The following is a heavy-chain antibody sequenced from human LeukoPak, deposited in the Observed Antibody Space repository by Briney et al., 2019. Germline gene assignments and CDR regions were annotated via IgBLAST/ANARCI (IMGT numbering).Heavy chain of an antibody. V-gene: IGHV4-34*01. CDR2: INHSGSS. D-gene: IGHD3-10*01. CDR1: GGSFSDYY. Sequence: PSETLSLTCAVYGGSFSDYYWSWIRQPPGKGLEWIGEINHSGSSSYNPSLKSRVTISVDTSKNQFSPKLTSVTAADTAVYYCARAGFGLAPHRGTPFDYWGQGTLVTVSS. CDR3: ARAGFGLAPHRGTPFDY. J-gene: IGHJ4*02.